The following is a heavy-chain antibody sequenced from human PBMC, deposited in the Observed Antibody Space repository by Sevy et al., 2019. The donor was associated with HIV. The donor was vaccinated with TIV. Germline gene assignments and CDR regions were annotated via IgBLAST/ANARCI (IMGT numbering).Heavy chain of an antibody. CDR3: AKRGEEITIFGVWVDYYYYYYMDV. CDR1: GFTFSSYA. CDR2: ISGSGGST. D-gene: IGHD3-3*01. J-gene: IGHJ6*03. V-gene: IGHV3-23*01. Sequence: GGSLRLSCAASGFTFSSYAMSWVRQAPGKGLEWVSAISGSGGSTYYADSVKGRFTISRDNSKNTLYLQMNSLRAEDTAVYYCAKRGEEITIFGVWVDYYYYYYMDVWGKGTTVTVSS.